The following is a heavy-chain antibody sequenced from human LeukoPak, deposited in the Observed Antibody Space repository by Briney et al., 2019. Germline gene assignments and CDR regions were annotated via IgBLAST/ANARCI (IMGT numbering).Heavy chain of an antibody. D-gene: IGHD6-19*01. J-gene: IGHJ3*02. V-gene: IGHV3-7*01. CDR1: GFTFSSYW. CDR2: IKQDGSEK. CDR3: AREYSSGAAAFDI. Sequence: GSLRFSCAASGFTFSSYWMSWVRQAPGKGLEWVANIKQDGSEKYYVDSVKGRFTISRDNAKNSLYLQMNSLRAEDTAVYYCAREYSSGAAAFDIWGQGTMVTVSS.